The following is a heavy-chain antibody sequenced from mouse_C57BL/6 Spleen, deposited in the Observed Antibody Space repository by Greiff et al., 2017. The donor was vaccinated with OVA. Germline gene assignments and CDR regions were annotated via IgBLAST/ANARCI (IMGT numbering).Heavy chain of an antibody. CDR3: ASPMVTTEAWFAY. CDR1: GYSITSGYY. Sequence: EVQVVESGPGLVKPSQSLSLTCSVTGYSITSGYYWNWIRQFPGNKLEWMGYISYDGSNNYNPSLKNRISITRDTSKNQFFLKLNSVTTEDTATYYCASPMVTTEAWFAYWGQGTLVTVSA. J-gene: IGHJ3*01. V-gene: IGHV3-6*01. CDR2: ISYDGSN. D-gene: IGHD2-2*01.